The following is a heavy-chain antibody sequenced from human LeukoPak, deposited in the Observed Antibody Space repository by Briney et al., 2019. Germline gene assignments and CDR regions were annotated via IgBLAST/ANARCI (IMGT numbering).Heavy chain of an antibody. D-gene: IGHD1-26*01. J-gene: IGHJ4*02. CDR1: GFTFXSXW. CDR2: LNSDGTST. V-gene: IGHV3-74*01. CDR3: ARKGSGNYYVDY. Sequence: HTGGSLRLSCAASGFTFXSXWMHWVRHAPGXGLVWVSLLNSDGTSTFYADSVRGRFTISRDNAKNTLYLQMNSLRAEDTAVYYYARKGSGNYYVDYWGQGTLVTVSS.